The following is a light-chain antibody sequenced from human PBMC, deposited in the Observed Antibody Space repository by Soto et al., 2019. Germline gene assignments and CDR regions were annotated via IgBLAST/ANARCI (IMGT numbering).Light chain of an antibody. Sequence: EIVLTQSPATLSLSPGESATLSCRASQSVSSYLAWYQQKPGQAPRLLIYDASNRATGIPARFSGSGSGTDFTLTISSLEPEDFATYYCQQYNSYSRTFGQGTKVEV. CDR3: QQYNSYSRT. CDR1: QSVSSY. CDR2: DAS. J-gene: IGKJ1*01. V-gene: IGKV3-11*01.